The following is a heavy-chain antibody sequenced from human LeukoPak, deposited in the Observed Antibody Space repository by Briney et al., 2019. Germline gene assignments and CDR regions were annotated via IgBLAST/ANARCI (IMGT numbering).Heavy chain of an antibody. V-gene: IGHV3-23*01. CDR3: ARPDYDILTGYPWYFDL. D-gene: IGHD3-9*01. J-gene: IGHJ2*01. CDR1: GFTFSSYA. CDR2: ISGSGGST. Sequence: PGGSLRLSCAASGFTFSSYAMSWVRQAPGKGLEWVSAISGSGGSTYYADSVKGRFTISRDNSKNTLYLQMNSLRAEDTAVYYCARPDYDILTGYPWYFDLWGRGTLVTVSS.